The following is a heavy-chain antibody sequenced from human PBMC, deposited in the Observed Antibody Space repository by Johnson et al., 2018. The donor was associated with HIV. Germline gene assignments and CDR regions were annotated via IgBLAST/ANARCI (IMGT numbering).Heavy chain of an antibody. Sequence: VQLVESGGGVVQPGRSLRLSCAASGFTFSSYAMHWVRLAPGKGLEWVSGISWNSASIGYADSAMGRFTISRDNSKNTLYLQINSLRAEDTAVYYCARERIYGDYGRCAFDIWGQGTMVTVSS. CDR1: GFTFSSYA. CDR2: ISWNSASI. CDR3: ARERIYGDYGRCAFDI. V-gene: IGHV3-9*01. J-gene: IGHJ3*02. D-gene: IGHD4-17*01.